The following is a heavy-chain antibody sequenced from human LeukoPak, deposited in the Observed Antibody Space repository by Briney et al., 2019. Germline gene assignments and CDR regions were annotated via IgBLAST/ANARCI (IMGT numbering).Heavy chain of an antibody. J-gene: IGHJ4*02. D-gene: IGHD3-16*01. CDR1: GFTVSSNY. CDR3: VREIVSDYVWGSCPEALGY. Sequence: GGSLRLSCAASGFTVSSNYMSWVRQAPGKGLEWVSVIYSGGSTYYADSVKGRFTISRDNSKNTLYLQMNSLRAEDTAVYYCVREIVSDYVWGSCPEALGYWGQGTLVTVSS. V-gene: IGHV3-66*02. CDR2: IYSGGST.